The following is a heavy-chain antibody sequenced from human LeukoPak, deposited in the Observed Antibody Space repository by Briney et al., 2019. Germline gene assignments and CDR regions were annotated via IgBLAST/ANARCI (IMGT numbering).Heavy chain of an antibody. CDR1: GGSISGSSYY. Sequence: SETLSLTCTVSGGSISGSSYYWGWIRQPPGKGLEWIGSIYYSGSTYYNPSLKSRVTISVDTSKNQFSLKLSSVTAADTAVCYCASRYSSSCFDPWGQGTLVTVSS. V-gene: IGHV4-39*01. D-gene: IGHD6-13*01. CDR3: ASRYSSSCFDP. CDR2: IYYSGST. J-gene: IGHJ5*02.